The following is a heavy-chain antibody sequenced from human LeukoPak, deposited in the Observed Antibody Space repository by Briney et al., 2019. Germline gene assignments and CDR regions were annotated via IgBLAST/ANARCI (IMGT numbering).Heavy chain of an antibody. D-gene: IGHD3-9*01. V-gene: IGHV1-24*01. Sequence: GASVTVSCKVSGYTLTELSMHWVRQAPGKGLEWMGGFDPEDGETIYAQKFQGRVTMTEDTSTDTAYMELSSLRSEDTAVYYCATRYFDWVPNAFDIWGQGTMVTVSS. CDR1: GYTLTELS. J-gene: IGHJ3*02. CDR2: FDPEDGET. CDR3: ATRYFDWVPNAFDI.